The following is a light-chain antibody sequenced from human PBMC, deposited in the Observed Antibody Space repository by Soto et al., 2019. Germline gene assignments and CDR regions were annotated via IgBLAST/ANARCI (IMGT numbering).Light chain of an antibody. V-gene: IGLV1-44*01. CDR2: SNN. J-gene: IGLJ1*01. CDR3: ASWDDSLNAYV. Sequence: QPVLTQPPSASGTPGQRVTISCSGSSSNIGSKTVDWYQQLPGTAPTLLIYSNNERPLGVPDRFSGSKSGTSASLAISGLQSEDEADYYCASWDDSLNAYVFGSGTKLTVL. CDR1: SSNIGSKT.